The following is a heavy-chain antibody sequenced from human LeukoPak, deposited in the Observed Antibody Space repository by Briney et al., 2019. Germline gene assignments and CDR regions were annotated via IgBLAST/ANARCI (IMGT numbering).Heavy chain of an antibody. J-gene: IGHJ4*02. Sequence: GGSLRLSCAASGFTFSSYAMSWVRQAPGKGLEWVSGISGSGGSTYYADSVKGRFTISRDNAKNKVYLQMSSLRAEDTAVYYCAKPYSGSYYFDYWGQGTLVTVSS. D-gene: IGHD1-26*01. CDR2: ISGSGGST. CDR1: GFTFSSYA. CDR3: AKPYSGSYYFDY. V-gene: IGHV3-23*01.